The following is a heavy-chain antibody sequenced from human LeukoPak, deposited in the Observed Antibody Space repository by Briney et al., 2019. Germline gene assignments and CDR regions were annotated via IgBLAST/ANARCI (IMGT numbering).Heavy chain of an antibody. Sequence: GGSLRLSCAASGFTFDDYGMSWVRQAPGKGLEWVSGINWNGGSTGYADSVKGRFTISRDNAKNSLYLQMNSLRAEDTALYYCAIDQATEGAYYYYMDVWGKGTTVTVSS. CDR3: AIDQATEGAYYYYMDV. CDR1: GFTFDDYG. D-gene: IGHD5-12*01. CDR2: INWNGGST. V-gene: IGHV3-20*04. J-gene: IGHJ6*03.